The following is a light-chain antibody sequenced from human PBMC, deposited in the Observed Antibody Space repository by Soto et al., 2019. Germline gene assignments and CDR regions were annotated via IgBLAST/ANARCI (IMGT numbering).Light chain of an antibody. CDR1: QSVSTY. J-gene: IGKJ2*01. Sequence: DIVLTQSPATLSLSPGERATLACRASQSVSTYLAWYQQRPGQAPRLLIYDASNRATGIPARFSGSGSGTDFTLTISSLGPEDFAIYYCQQRSGWYTFGQGTKVDIK. CDR3: QQRSGWYT. CDR2: DAS. V-gene: IGKV3-11*01.